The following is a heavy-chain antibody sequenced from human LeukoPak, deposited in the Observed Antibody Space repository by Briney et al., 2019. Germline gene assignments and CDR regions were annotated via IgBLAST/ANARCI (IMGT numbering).Heavy chain of an antibody. D-gene: IGHD2-2*01. V-gene: IGHV5-51*01. Sequence: GESLKISCKGSGYSCTSYWIGWARQMPGKGLEWMGIIYPGDSDTRYSPSFQGQVTISADKSISTAYLQWSSLKASDTAMYYCARRLSDCSSTSCYAYYFDYWGQGTLVTVSS. CDR1: GYSCTSYW. CDR2: IYPGDSDT. CDR3: ARRLSDCSSTSCYAYYFDY. J-gene: IGHJ4*02.